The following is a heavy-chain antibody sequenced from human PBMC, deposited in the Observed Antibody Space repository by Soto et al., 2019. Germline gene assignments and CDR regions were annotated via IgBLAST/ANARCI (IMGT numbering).Heavy chain of an antibody. Sequence: QVQLVQSGAEVKKPGASVKVSCKASGYTFTSYDINWVRQATGQGLEWMGWMNPNSGNTGYAQKFQGRVTMTRNTSISTAYMELSSLRSEDTAVYYCARALGYCSGGSCYPYYYYGMDVWGQGTTVTVSS. D-gene: IGHD2-15*01. CDR3: ARALGYCSGGSCYPYYYYGMDV. CDR2: MNPNSGNT. V-gene: IGHV1-8*01. J-gene: IGHJ6*02. CDR1: GYTFTSYD.